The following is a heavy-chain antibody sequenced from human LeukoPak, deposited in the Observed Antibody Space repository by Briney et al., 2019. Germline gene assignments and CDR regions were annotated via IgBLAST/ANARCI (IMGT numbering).Heavy chain of an antibody. CDR3: ARDPSQSRYCSAGSCYYY. Sequence: GGSLRLSCAASGFTFSANYMSWVRQAPGMGLEWVSVLYSDGSTYYAGSVKGRFTVSRDNSKNTLYLQTTSLRAEDSAVYYCARDPSQSRYCSAGSCYYYWGQGTLVTFST. CDR2: LYSDGST. V-gene: IGHV3-53*01. CDR1: GFTFSANY. J-gene: IGHJ4*02. D-gene: IGHD2-15*01.